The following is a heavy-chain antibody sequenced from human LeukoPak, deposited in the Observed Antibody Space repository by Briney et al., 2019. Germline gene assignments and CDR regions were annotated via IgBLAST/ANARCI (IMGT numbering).Heavy chain of an antibody. V-gene: IGHV4-30-4*01. CDR3: ARAIDFTMVRGVIEY. J-gene: IGHJ4*02. CDR1: GGSISSGDYY. CDR2: IYYSGST. Sequence: SETLSLTCTVSGGSISSGDYYWSWIRQPPGKGLEWIGYIYYSGSTYYNPSLKSRVTISVDTSKNQFSLKLSSVTAADTAVYYCARAIDFTMVRGVIEYWGQGTLVTVSS. D-gene: IGHD3-10*01.